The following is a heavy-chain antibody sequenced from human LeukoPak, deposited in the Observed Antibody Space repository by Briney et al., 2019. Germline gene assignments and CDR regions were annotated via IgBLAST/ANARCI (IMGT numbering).Heavy chain of an antibody. CDR1: GGTFSSYA. Sequence: SVKVSCKASGGTFSSYAISWVRQAPGQGLEWMGGIIPIFGTANYAQKFQGRVTITTDESTSTAYMELSSLRSEDTAVYYWARGGTYYYGPGFAILNKYYYYYMDAWGKGTTVTVSS. D-gene: IGHD3-10*01. V-gene: IGHV1-69*05. J-gene: IGHJ6*03. CDR2: IIPIFGTA. CDR3: ARGGTYYYGPGFAILNKYYYYYMDA.